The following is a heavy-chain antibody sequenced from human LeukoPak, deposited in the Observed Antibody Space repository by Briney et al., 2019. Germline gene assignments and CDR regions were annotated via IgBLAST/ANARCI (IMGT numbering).Heavy chain of an antibody. Sequence: SVKISCKASGGTFSSYAISWVRQAPGQGLEWMGGIIPIFGTANYAQKFQGRVTITTDESTSTAYMELSSLRSEDTAVYYCARSHYDNSAFDIWGQGTMVTVSS. CDR2: IIPIFGTA. CDR1: GGTFSSYA. CDR3: ARSHYDNSAFDI. D-gene: IGHD3-16*01. J-gene: IGHJ3*02. V-gene: IGHV1-69*05.